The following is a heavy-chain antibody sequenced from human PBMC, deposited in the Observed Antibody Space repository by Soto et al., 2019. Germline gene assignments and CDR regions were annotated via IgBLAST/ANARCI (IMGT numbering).Heavy chain of an antibody. CDR2: ISGSGGST. D-gene: IGHD5-18*01. CDR3: AKDRGYSYAVDWFDP. V-gene: IGHV3-23*01. J-gene: IGHJ5*02. Sequence: EVQLLESGGGLVQPGGSLRLSCAASGFTFSSYAMSWVRQAPGKGLEWVSAISGSGGSTYYADSVKGRFTISRDNSKNTLYLQMNSMRAEDTAVYYCAKDRGYSYAVDWFDPWGQGTLVTVSS. CDR1: GFTFSSYA.